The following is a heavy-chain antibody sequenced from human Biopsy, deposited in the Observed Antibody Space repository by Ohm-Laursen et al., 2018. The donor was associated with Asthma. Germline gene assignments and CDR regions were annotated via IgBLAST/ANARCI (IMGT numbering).Heavy chain of an antibody. CDR2: VSHTGST. CDR1: GGSIRSHD. Sequence: SQTLSLTCIVSGGSIRSHDWPWIRLPPGKGLEYIGAVSHTGSTNYNPSLKSRVTMSLDTSKNQFSLRLTSVTPADTAVYYFARLADCSGGACYSYGWFDPWGQGTRVTVSS. D-gene: IGHD2-15*01. J-gene: IGHJ5*02. V-gene: IGHV4-59*11. CDR3: ARLADCSGGACYSYGWFDP.